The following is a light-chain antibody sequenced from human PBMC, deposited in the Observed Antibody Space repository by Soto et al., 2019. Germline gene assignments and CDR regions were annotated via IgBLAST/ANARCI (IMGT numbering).Light chain of an antibody. CDR3: QHYASSLFT. CDR1: QTISYTS. V-gene: IGKV3-20*01. Sequence: IVLTQSPGTLSLSPGEGATLSCRASQTISYTSLAWYQHTPGRAPRLLIYASSGRAAGIPDRFSGTGSGTDFTLSISRLEPDDFAVYYCQHYASSLFTFGPGTKVDIK. CDR2: ASS. J-gene: IGKJ3*01.